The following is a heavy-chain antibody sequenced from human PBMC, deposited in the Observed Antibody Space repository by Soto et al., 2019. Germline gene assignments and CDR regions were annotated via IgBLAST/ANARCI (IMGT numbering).Heavy chain of an antibody. CDR1: GFTVSSNC. CDR2: IYSGGST. D-gene: IGHD3-22*01. Sequence: EVQLVESGGGLIQPGGSLRLSCAASGFTVSSNCMSWVRQAPGKGLEWVSVIYSGGSTYYADSVKGRFTISRDNSKNTQYLQMNSLRAEDTAVYYCARDRVESGYPEYFQHWGQGTLVTVSS. J-gene: IGHJ1*01. CDR3: ARDRVESGYPEYFQH. V-gene: IGHV3-53*01.